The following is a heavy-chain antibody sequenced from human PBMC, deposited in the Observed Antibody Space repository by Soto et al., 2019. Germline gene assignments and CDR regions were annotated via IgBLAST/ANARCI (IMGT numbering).Heavy chain of an antibody. CDR2: ISYDGSNK. CDR3: ARDYSSSWRIDY. CDR1: GFTFSSYA. D-gene: IGHD6-13*01. Sequence: ESGGGVVQPGRSLRLSCAASGFTFSSYAMHWVRQAPGKGLEWVAVISYDGSNKYYADSVKGRFTISRDNSKNTLYLQMNSLRAEDTAVYYCARDYSSSWRIDYWGQGTLVTVSS. J-gene: IGHJ4*02. V-gene: IGHV3-30-3*01.